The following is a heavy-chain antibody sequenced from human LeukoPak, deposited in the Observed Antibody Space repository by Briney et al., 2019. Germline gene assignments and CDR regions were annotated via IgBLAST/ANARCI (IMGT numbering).Heavy chain of an antibody. CDR3: ARVTGIGGFDP. Sequence: GGSLRLSCAASGFTFSSYSMNWVRQAPGKGLEWVSSISSSTSFIYYADSVKGRFTISRDNAKNSLFLQMNSLRAEDTAVYYCARVTGIGGFDPWGQGTLVTVSS. J-gene: IGHJ5*02. CDR1: GFTFSSYS. V-gene: IGHV3-21*01. CDR2: ISSSTSFI. D-gene: IGHD3-10*01.